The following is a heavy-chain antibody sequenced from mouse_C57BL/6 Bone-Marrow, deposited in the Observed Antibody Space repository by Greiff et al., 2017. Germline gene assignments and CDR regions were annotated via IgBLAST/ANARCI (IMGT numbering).Heavy chain of an antibody. V-gene: IGHV1-82*01. CDR3: ARSYSDVHY. J-gene: IGHJ2*01. D-gene: IGHD2-12*01. CDR2: IYPGDGDT. Sequence: QVQLQQSGPELVKPGASVKISCKASGYAFSSSWMNWVKQRPGKGLEWIGRIYPGDGDTNYNGKFKGKATLTAYKSSSPAYMQLSSLTSEDSAVYFCARSYSDVHYWGQGTTLTGSS. CDR1: GYAFSSSW.